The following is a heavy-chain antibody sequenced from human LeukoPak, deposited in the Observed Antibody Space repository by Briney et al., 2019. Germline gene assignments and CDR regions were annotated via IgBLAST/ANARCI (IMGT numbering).Heavy chain of an antibody. V-gene: IGHV3-7*04. D-gene: IGHD5-18*01. CDR2: IKQDGSDK. CDR3: ARGGYTYGV. J-gene: IGHJ4*02. Sequence: PGGSLRLSCAASGFTFSDYWMSRVRQAPGKGLEWVANIKQDGSDKYYVDSVKGRFTISRDNAKNSLYLQMNSLRAEDTAVYYCARGGYTYGVWGQGTLVTVSP. CDR1: GFTFSDYW.